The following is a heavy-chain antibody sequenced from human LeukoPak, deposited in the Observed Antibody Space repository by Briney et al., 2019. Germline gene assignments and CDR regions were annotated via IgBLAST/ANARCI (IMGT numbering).Heavy chain of an antibody. Sequence: ASVKVSCKASGYTFTGHYMHWVRQAPGQGLEGMGWINPHRGGTKYAQKFQGRVTMTRDTSISTAYMELSRLRSDDTAVYYCARARVYILTGYLYGMDVWGQGTTVTVSS. J-gene: IGHJ6*02. D-gene: IGHD3-9*01. CDR1: GYTFTGHY. V-gene: IGHV1-2*02. CDR3: ARARVYILTGYLYGMDV. CDR2: INPHRGGT.